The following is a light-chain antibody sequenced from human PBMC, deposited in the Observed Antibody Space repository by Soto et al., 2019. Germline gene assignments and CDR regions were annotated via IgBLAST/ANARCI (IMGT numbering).Light chain of an antibody. Sequence: QPVLTQPASVSGSPGQSITISCTGTSSDVGSYNLVSWYQQHPGKAPKLMIYEGSKRPSGVSNRFSGSKSGNTASLTISGLQADDEADYYCCSYAGSNTFVVFGGGTKLTVL. CDR3: CSYAGSNTFVV. CDR1: SSDVGSYNL. J-gene: IGLJ2*01. CDR2: EGS. V-gene: IGLV2-23*01.